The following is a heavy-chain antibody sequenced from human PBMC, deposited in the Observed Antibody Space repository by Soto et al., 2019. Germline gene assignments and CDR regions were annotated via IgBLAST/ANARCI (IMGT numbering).Heavy chain of an antibody. CDR3: SSDLRQGASGATVYGMDV. V-gene: IGHV3-30*03. CDR2: VSHDGRKT. CDR1: GFIFSNNG. Sequence: QVQLVESGGGEVQPGTSLRLSCIASGFIFSNNGMHWVRQAPGKGLEWVALVSHDGRKTFYADSVKGRLTIYRDNSKNTVYLHMNNLRPEDTAVDRCSSDLRQGASGATVYGMDVWGQGTTVTVSS. J-gene: IGHJ6*02. D-gene: IGHD7-27*01.